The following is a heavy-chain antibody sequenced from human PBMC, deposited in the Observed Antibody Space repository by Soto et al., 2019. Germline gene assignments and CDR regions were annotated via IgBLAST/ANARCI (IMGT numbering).Heavy chain of an antibody. J-gene: IGHJ6*02. V-gene: IGHV3-21*01. Sequence: EVQLVESGGGLVKPGGSLRLSCAASGFTFSSYSMNWVRQAPGKGLEWVSSISSSSSYIYYADSVKGRFTISRDNAKNSLYLKMNSLRAEDTAVYYCARDGADILPGYYYYYCMDVWGQGTTVTVSS. CDR1: GFTFSSYS. CDR2: ISSSSSYI. D-gene: IGHD3-9*01. CDR3: ARDGADILPGYYYYYCMDV.